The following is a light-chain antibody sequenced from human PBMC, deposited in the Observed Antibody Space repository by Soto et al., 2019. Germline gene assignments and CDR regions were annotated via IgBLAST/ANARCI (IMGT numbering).Light chain of an antibody. CDR2: GAS. V-gene: IGKV3-20*01. CDR1: QSVSSSY. CDR3: QQYGSSALT. J-gene: IGKJ4*01. Sequence: DIVLTQSPGTLSLSPGERATLSCRASQSVSSSYLAWYQQKPGQAPRLLIYGASRRATGIPERFSGSGSGTDFTLTISRLEPEDFAVYYCQQYGSSALTFGGGTKVDIK.